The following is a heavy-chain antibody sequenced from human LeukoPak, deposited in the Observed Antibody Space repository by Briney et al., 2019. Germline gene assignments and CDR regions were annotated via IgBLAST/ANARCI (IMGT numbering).Heavy chain of an antibody. CDR1: GLTFSNAY. Sequence: GGSLRLSCVASGLTFSNAYMTWVRQAPGKGLEWVGRMKSNVDGGATDYAEPVKGRFSISRDDSRNMVYLQMNSLKTEDTAVYYCTRLLATVTKPSYYYYMGVWGKGTTVTVSS. D-gene: IGHD4-11*01. J-gene: IGHJ6*03. V-gene: IGHV3-15*01. CDR3: TRLLATVTKPSYYYYMGV. CDR2: MKSNVDGGAT.